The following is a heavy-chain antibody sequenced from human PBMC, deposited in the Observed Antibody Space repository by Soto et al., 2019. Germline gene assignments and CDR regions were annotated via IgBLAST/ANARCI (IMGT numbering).Heavy chain of an antibody. CDR3: AKVGSGWYYFDY. Sequence: LRLSCAASGFTFSNYPMSWVRQAPGKGLEWVSGMSGSGASTYYAASVKGRFTISRDNSKNTLYLQMNSLRGEDTAIYYCAKVGSGWYYFDYWGQGTLVTVSS. CDR2: MSGSGAST. J-gene: IGHJ4*02. D-gene: IGHD6-19*01. V-gene: IGHV3-23*01. CDR1: GFTFSNYP.